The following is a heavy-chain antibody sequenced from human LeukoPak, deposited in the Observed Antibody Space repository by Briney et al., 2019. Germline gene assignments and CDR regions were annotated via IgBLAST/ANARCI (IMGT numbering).Heavy chain of an antibody. CDR3: ARDRYYYGSGSPTELDY. CDR2: IKQDGSEK. V-gene: IGHV3-7*01. J-gene: IGHJ4*02. D-gene: IGHD3-10*01. Sequence: PGGSLRLSCAASGFTFSSYWMSWVRQAPGKGLEWVANIKQDGSEKYYVDSVKGRFTISRDNAKNSLYLQMNSLRAEDTAVYYRARDRYYYGSGSPTELDYWGQGTLVTVSS. CDR1: GFTFSSYW.